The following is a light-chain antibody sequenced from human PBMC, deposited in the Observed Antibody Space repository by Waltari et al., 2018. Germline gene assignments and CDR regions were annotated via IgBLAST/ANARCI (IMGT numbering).Light chain of an antibody. CDR1: ELPRKY. J-gene: IGLJ1*01. CDR2: EDT. Sequence: SYELTQPPSVSVSPGQTARITCSGHELPRKYAYWFQQKSGQAPRLVIYEDTKRPSEHPERFSGSSSGTVATLTIAGAQVDDEADYYCYSSDTTVLRVFGSGTTVVVL. CDR3: YSSDTTVLRV. V-gene: IGLV3-10*01.